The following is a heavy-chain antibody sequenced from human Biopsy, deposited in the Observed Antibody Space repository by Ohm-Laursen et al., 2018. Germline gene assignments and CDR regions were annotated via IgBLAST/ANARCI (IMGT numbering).Heavy chain of an antibody. D-gene: IGHD3-22*01. CDR1: GGSISGYY. Sequence: TLSLTCTVSGGSISGYYWSWIRQAPGKGLEWIGFIYYTGKTKSNPSLKSRLTMSVDTSKNQFSLNLTTVTTADTAVYYCAKNSGYSHDYWGPGILVTVPS. V-gene: IGHV4-59*03. CDR2: IYYTGKT. CDR3: AKNSGYSHDY. J-gene: IGHJ4*01.